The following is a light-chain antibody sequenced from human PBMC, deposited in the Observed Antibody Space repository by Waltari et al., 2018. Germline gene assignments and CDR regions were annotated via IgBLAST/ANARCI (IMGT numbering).Light chain of an antibody. Sequence: FVLTQPHSVSESPGKTVIISCTRSSGSIAVNFVQWFRQRPGSAPSPLSLEVRQSHIGVPNRFSASIDSPSNSASLTISGLEPEDEADYYCQSYDGRNHVIFGGGTKLTVL. V-gene: IGLV6-57*03. J-gene: IGLJ2*01. CDR1: SGSIAVNF. CDR3: QSYDGRNHVI. CDR2: EVR.